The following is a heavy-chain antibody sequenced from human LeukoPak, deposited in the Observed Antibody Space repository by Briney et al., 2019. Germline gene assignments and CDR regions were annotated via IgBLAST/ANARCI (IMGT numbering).Heavy chain of an antibody. D-gene: IGHD4-11*01. CDR1: GGSFSGYY. CDR2: INYSGST. J-gene: IGHJ4*02. Sequence: PSETLSLTCAVYGGSFSGYYWSWIRQPPGKGLEWIGEINYSGSTNYNPSLKSRVTISVDTSRNQFSLNLSSVTAADTAVYYCARGSGVTPVDYWGQGTLVTVSS. V-gene: IGHV4-34*01. CDR3: ARGSGVTPVDY.